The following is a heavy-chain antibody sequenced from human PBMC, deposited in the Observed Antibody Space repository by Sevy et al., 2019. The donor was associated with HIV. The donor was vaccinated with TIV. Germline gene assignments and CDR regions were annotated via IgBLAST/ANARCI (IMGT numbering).Heavy chain of an antibody. Sequence: ASVKVSCKASGYTFTGYYMHWVRQAPGQGLEWMGWINPNSGDTNYAQKFQGRVTMTRDTSISTAYMGLSRLRSDDTAVYYCASVRVGYCSSTSCRSYYYYGMDVWGQGTTVTVSS. CDR3: ASVRVGYCSSTSCRSYYYYGMDV. V-gene: IGHV1-2*02. J-gene: IGHJ6*02. CDR2: INPNSGDT. D-gene: IGHD2-2*03. CDR1: GYTFTGYY.